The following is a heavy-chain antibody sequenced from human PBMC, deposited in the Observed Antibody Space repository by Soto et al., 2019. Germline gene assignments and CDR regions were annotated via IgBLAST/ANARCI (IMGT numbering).Heavy chain of an antibody. CDR3: ATYSADSVAAPATCGMDV. J-gene: IGHJ6*02. CDR1: GFTFSNAW. CDR2: IKSITDGGTT. V-gene: IGHV3-15*01. Sequence: GGSLRLSCAASGFTFSNAWMSWVRQAPGKGLEWVGRIKSITDGGTTGYTAPVKGRFTISRDDSKNTLYLEMDSLKTDDTALYYSATYSADSVAAPATCGMDVWCQGTTFAVSS. D-gene: IGHD2-2*01.